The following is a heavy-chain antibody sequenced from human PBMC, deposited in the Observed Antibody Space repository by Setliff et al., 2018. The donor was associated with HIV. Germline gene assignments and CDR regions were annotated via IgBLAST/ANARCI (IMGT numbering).Heavy chain of an antibody. D-gene: IGHD6-19*01. CDR3: ARYSGIAVND. J-gene: IGHJ4*02. CDR2: IIRSGST. Sequence: PSETLSLTCAVYGGSFSGYYWSWIRQPPGKGLEWIGEIIRSGSTNYNPSLKSRVTIAVDTSKNQFSLKLSSVTAADTAVYYCARYSGIAVNDWGQGTLVTVSS. V-gene: IGHV4-34*12. CDR1: GGSFSGYY.